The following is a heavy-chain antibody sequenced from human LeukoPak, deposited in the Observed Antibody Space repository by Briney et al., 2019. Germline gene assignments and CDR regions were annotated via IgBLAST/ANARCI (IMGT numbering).Heavy chain of an antibody. D-gene: IGHD6-6*01. CDR1: GGSLSSYY. Sequence: SESLSLTWTVPGGSLSSYYWSWIRQPAGKGLEWIWRIYTSGSTNYNPSLKRRVTMSVDTSKNPFSLKLSSVTAADTAVYYCARGNDGSSDAFDIWGQGTMVTVSS. V-gene: IGHV4-4*07. CDR3: ARGNDGSSDAFDI. CDR2: IYTSGST. J-gene: IGHJ3*02.